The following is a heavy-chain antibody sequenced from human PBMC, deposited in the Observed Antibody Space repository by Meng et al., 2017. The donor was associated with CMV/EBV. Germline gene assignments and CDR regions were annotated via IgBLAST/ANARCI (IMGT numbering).Heavy chain of an antibody. V-gene: IGHV3-21*01. CDR1: GFTFSSYS. D-gene: IGHD3-3*01. CDR3: ARGKHDSNYDFWSGYFYGMDV. J-gene: IGHJ6*02. CDR2: ISSSSSYI. Sequence: GESLKISCAASGFTFSSYSMNWVRQAPGKGLEWVSSISSSSSYIYYADSVKGRFTISRDNAKNSLYLQMNSLRAEDTAVYYCARGKHDSNYDFWSGYFYGMDVWGQGTLVTVSS.